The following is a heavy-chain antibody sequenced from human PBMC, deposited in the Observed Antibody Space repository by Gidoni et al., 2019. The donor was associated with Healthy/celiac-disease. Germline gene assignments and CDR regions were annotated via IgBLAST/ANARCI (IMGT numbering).Heavy chain of an antibody. V-gene: IGHV3-23*01. CDR2: ISGSGGST. Sequence: EVQLLESGGGLVQPGGSLRLPCAASRSPFSSVSMSWVRQAPGKGLEWVSAISGSGGSTYYADSVKGRFTISRDKSKNTLYLQMNSLRAEDTAVYYCAKPWSRVVPAAMTAGGDYWGQGTLVTVSS. D-gene: IGHD2-2*01. J-gene: IGHJ4*02. CDR1: RSPFSSVS. CDR3: AKPWSRVVPAAMTAGGDY.